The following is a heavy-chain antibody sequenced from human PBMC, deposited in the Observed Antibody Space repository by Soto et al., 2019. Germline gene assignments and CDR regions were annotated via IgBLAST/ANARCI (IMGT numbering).Heavy chain of an antibody. CDR2: IYPGDSDT. J-gene: IGHJ6*02. V-gene: IGHV5-51*01. Sequence: GESLKISCQGSGYSFASYWIGWVRQMPVKDLEWMGIIYPGDSDTRYSPPCQGQVTISADKSLRTAYLQWTSLKASDTALYYCARTRSFTLGFYYDGMDVWGQGTTVTVSS. D-gene: IGHD6-6*01. CDR1: GYSFASYW. CDR3: ARTRSFTLGFYYDGMDV.